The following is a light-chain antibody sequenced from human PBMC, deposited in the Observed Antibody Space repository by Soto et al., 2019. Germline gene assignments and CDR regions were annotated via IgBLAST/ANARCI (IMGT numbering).Light chain of an antibody. Sequence: EIVMTHSPATLSVSPGERVTLSCRARQSVGSNLAWYQQKPGQAPRLLIYGASTRATGIPARFSGSGSETEFTLTISSLQAEDSAVYFCQQYNNWPTWKFGQGTKVDIK. CDR1: QSVGSN. J-gene: IGKJ1*01. V-gene: IGKV3-15*01. CDR3: QQYNNWPTWK. CDR2: GAS.